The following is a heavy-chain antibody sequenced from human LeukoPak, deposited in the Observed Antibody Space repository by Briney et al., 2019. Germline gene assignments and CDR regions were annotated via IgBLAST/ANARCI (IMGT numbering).Heavy chain of an antibody. CDR2: IYYSGST. V-gene: IGHV4-39*01. CDR1: GGSISSSSYY. D-gene: IGHD3-3*01. J-gene: IGHJ4*02. CDR3: ARTPGDFTIFGVVSDDY. Sequence: PSETLSLTCTVSGGSISSSSYYWGWIRQPPGKGLEWIGSIYYSGSTYYNPSLKSRVTISVDTSKNQFSLKLSSVTAADTAVYYCARTPGDFTIFGVVSDDYWGQGTLVTVSS.